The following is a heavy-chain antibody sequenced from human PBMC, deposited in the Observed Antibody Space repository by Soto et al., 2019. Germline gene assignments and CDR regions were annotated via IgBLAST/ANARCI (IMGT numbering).Heavy chain of an antibody. CDR3: ARSTYSWNHEEGDFDY. CDR1: GFPFSGYS. J-gene: IGHJ4*02. D-gene: IGHD1-20*01. CDR2: ISKTSSYI. V-gene: IGHV3-21*01. Sequence: PGGSLRLSCAASGFPFSGYSMNWVRQAPGKGLEWVSSISKTSSYIYYADSVKGRFTISRDNAKNSLYLQMNSLRAEDTAVYYCARSTYSWNHEEGDFDYWGQGTLVTVSS.